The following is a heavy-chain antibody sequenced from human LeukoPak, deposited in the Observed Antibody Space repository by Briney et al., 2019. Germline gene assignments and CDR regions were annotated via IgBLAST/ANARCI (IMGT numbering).Heavy chain of an antibody. D-gene: IGHD3-3*01. CDR2: IKSKTDGGTT. CDR3: TGPYPFSFGVVVYYYYGMDV. CDR1: GFTFSNAW. Sequence: GGSLRLSCAASGFTFSNAWMNWVRQAPGKGLEWVGRIKSKTDGGTTDYAAPVKGRFTISRDDSKNTLYLQMNSLKTEDTAVYYCTGPYPFSFGVVVYYYYGMDVWGQGTTVTVSS. J-gene: IGHJ6*02. V-gene: IGHV3-15*07.